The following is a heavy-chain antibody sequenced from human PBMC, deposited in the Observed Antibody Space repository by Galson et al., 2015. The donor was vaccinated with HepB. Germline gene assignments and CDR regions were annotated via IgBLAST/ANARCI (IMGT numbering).Heavy chain of an antibody. V-gene: IGHV3-53*04. D-gene: IGHD4-17*01. Sequence: SLRLSCAASGFTVSSNYMSWVRQAPGKGLEWVSVIYSGGSTYYADSVKGRFTISRHNSKNTLYLQMNSLRAEDTAVYYCARVTTVTHDAFDIWGQGTMVTVSS. CDR2: IYSGGST. CDR1: GFTVSSNY. CDR3: ARVTTVTHDAFDI. J-gene: IGHJ3*02.